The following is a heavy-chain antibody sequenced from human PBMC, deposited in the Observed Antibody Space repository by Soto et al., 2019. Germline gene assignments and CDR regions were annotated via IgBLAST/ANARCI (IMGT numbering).Heavy chain of an antibody. V-gene: IGHV1-18*04. CDR1: GYTFTSYG. CDR3: ARVLQLTGWTGWFDP. CDR2: ISAYNGNT. D-gene: IGHD6-13*01. J-gene: IGHJ5*02. Sequence: GASVKVSCKASGYTFTSYGISWVRQAPGQGLEWMGWISAYNGNTNYAQKLRGRVTMTTDTSTSTAYMELRSLRSDDTAVYYCARVLQLTGWTGWFDPWGQGTLVTVSS.